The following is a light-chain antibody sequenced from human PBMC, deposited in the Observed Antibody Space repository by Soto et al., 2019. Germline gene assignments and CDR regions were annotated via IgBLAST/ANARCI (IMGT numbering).Light chain of an antibody. V-gene: IGKV3-20*01. CDR1: QSVSSSY. J-gene: IGKJ4*01. CDR2: GAS. Sequence: EIVLTQSPGTLSLSPGERATLSCRASQSVSSSYLAWYQQKPGQAPRLLIYGASIRATGIPDRFSGSGSGTDFTLTISRLEPEDSAVYYCQQYGSSPLTFGGGTKVDIK. CDR3: QQYGSSPLT.